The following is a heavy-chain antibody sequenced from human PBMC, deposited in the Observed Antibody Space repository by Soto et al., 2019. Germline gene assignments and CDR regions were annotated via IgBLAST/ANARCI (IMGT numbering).Heavy chain of an antibody. D-gene: IGHD3-10*01. V-gene: IGHV1-18*01. J-gene: IGHJ5*02. CDR2: ISAYNGNT. CDR3: ERDNDGSGSYYHKWFDP. CDR1: GYTFTSYG. Sequence: ASVKVSCKASGYTFTSYGISWVRQAPGQGLEWMGWISAYNGNTNYAQKLQGRVTMTTDTSTSTAYMELRSLRSDDTAVYYCERDNDGSGSYYHKWFDPWGQGTRVTFXS.